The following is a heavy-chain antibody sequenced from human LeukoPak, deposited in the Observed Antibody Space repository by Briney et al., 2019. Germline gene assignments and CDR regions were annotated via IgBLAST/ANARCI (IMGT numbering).Heavy chain of an antibody. CDR2: IYYSGST. D-gene: IGHD1-26*01. Sequence: WVRQAPGKGLEWIGYIYYSGSTYYNPSLKSRVTISVDTSKNQFSLKLSSVTAADTAVYYCARVGATTGAFDIWGQGTMVTVSS. CDR3: ARVGATTGAFDI. V-gene: IGHV4-30-4*01. J-gene: IGHJ3*02.